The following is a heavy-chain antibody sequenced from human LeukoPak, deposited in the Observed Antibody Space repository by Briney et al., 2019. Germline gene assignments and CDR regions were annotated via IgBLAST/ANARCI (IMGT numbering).Heavy chain of an antibody. CDR2: INQDGSEK. D-gene: IGHD3-10*01. V-gene: IGHV3-7*01. CDR3: ASDVGNYGYVADY. Sequence: GVSLRLSCAASGFTFSNHWMNWVRQAPGKGLEGVANINQDGSEKNYVDSVKGRFTISRDNAKNSLYLQMNSLGAEDTAVYYCASDVGNYGYVADYWGQGTLVTVSS. J-gene: IGHJ4*02. CDR1: GFTFSNHW.